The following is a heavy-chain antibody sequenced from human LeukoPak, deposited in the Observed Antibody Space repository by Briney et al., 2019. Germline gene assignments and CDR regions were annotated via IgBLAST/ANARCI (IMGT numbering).Heavy chain of an antibody. CDR3: ARDYCTRGGDCYKEDLFDP. CDR1: GYTFAIYG. Sequence: ASVKVSCKASGYTFAIYGISWVRQAPGQGLEWMAWISPYDGDTNYAQNFEGRVTMTTGTSTSTAYMELRSLRSDDTAIYYCARDYCTRGGDCYKEDLFDPWGQGTRVTVSS. V-gene: IGHV1-18*01. D-gene: IGHD2-21*02. J-gene: IGHJ5*02. CDR2: ISPYDGDT.